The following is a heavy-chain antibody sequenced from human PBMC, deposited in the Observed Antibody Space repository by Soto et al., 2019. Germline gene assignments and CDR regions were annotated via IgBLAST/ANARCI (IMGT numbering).Heavy chain of an antibody. Sequence: QVQLQESGPGLVKPSQTLSLTCTVSGGSISSGGYYWSWIRQHPGKGLEWIGYIYYSGSTYYNPSLESRVTISVDTSKNQFSLKLSSVTAADTAVYYCARDPYSYGRPDWYFDLWGRGTLVTVSS. V-gene: IGHV4-31*03. CDR2: IYYSGST. CDR3: ARDPYSYGRPDWYFDL. J-gene: IGHJ2*01. D-gene: IGHD5-18*01. CDR1: GGSISSGGYY.